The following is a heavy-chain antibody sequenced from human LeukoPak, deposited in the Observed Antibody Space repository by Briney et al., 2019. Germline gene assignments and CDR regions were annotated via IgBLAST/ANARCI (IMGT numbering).Heavy chain of an antibody. D-gene: IGHD3-3*01. Sequence: GESLRISCKGSGYTFSSYWIGWVRQMPGKGLEWMGIIYPGDSVTRYSPSLQGQVTISVDTSIGTAYLQWSSLKASDTAIYYCARQNDFRLDYWGQGTLVTVSS. J-gene: IGHJ4*02. CDR1: GYTFSSYW. CDR3: ARQNDFRLDY. V-gene: IGHV5-51*01. CDR2: IYPGDSVT.